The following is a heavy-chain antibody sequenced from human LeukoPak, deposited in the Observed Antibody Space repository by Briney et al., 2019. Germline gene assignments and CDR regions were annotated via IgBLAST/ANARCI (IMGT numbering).Heavy chain of an antibody. CDR3: ASGRAGRQASVEFDL. D-gene: IGHD3-10*01. CDR1: GHRFTTTH. J-gene: IGHJ5*02. Sequence: GGSLRLTCRVSGHRFTTTHIERVRQATGKGPEWVALIYGDAGTVYADSVKGRLNHYQHHSQNTVFPEKHKLRRQDSAMYFYASGRAGRQASVEFDLWGQGTLVTVSS. CDR2: IYGDAGT. V-gene: IGHV3-53*04.